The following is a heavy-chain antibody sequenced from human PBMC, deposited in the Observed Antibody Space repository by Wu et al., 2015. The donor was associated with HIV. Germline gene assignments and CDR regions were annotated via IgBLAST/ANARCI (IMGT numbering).Heavy chain of an antibody. CDR1: GGTFSSYA. Sequence: QVQLVQSGAEVKKPGSSVKVSCKGSGGTFSSYAISWVRQAPGQGLEWMGWIDPNIGGAKYAQKFQGRVTMTSDTSITTAYMELTKLRSDDTAVYYCARRPPNFYFTFWGQGTLVTVSS. CDR2: IDPNIGGA. CDR3: ARRPPNFYFTF. D-gene: IGHD5-24*01. J-gene: IGHJ4*02. V-gene: IGHV1-2*02.